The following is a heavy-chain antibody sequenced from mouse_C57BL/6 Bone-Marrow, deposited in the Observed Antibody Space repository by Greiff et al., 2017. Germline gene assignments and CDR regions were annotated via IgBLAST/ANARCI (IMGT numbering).Heavy chain of an antibody. CDR2: IYPRSGNT. Sequence: VQLVESGAELARPGASVKLSCKASGYTFTSYGISWVKQRTGQGLEWIGEIYPRSGNTYYNEKFKGKATLTADKSSSTAYMELRSLTSEDSAVYFCARLGYDYEGYWGQGTSVTVSS. D-gene: IGHD2-4*01. CDR1: GYTFTSYG. V-gene: IGHV1-81*01. CDR3: ARLGYDYEGY. J-gene: IGHJ4*01.